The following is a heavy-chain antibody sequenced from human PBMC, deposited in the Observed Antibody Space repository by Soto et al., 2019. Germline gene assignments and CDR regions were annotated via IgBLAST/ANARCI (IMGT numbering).Heavy chain of an antibody. CDR2: ISYDGSNK. D-gene: IGHD1-7*01. V-gene: IGHV3-30-3*01. CDR1: GFTFSSYA. J-gene: IGHJ3*02. CDR3: ARGELELHSFDI. Sequence: PGGSLRLSCAASGFTFSSYAMHWVRQAPGKGLEWVAVISYDGSNKYYADSVKGRFTISRDNSKNTLYLQMNSLRAEDTAVYYCARGELELHSFDIWGQGTMVTVSS.